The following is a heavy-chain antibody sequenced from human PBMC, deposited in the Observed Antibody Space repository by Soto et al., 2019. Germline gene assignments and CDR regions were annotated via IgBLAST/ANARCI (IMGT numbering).Heavy chain of an antibody. J-gene: IGHJ1*01. V-gene: IGHV3-74*01. Sequence: PGGSLRLSCGASGITFNFYWMHWVRQVPGKGLVWVSRINNDGSSTSYADSVRGRFTISRDNAYNTLYLQMHSLRAEDTAVYYCATDHYGDYYFQHWGLGTPVTVYS. D-gene: IGHD4-17*01. CDR1: GITFNFYW. CDR2: INNDGSST. CDR3: ATDHYGDYYFQH.